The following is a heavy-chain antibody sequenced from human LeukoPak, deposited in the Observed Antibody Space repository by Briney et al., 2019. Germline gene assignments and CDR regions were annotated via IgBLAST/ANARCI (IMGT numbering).Heavy chain of an antibody. CDR1: GGSISSGDYY. D-gene: IGHD3-9*01. Sequence: PSQTLSLTCTVSGGSISSGDYYWSWIRQPPGKGLEWIGYIYYSGSTYYNPSLKSRVTISVDTSKNQFSLKLSSVTAADTAVYYCARAKGYFDWFPWRPWFDPWGQGTLVTVSS. V-gene: IGHV4-30-4*01. CDR3: ARAKGYFDWFPWRPWFDP. CDR2: IYYSGST. J-gene: IGHJ5*02.